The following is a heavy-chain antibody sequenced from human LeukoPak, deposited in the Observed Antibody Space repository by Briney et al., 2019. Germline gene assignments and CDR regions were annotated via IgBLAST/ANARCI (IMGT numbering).Heavy chain of an antibody. CDR2: IRDDGSNK. CDR3: ARDVPYYYNSSDYYPFDP. J-gene: IGHJ5*02. CDR1: GFTFSNYN. Sequence: GGSLRLSCSASGFTFSNYNMNWVRQAPGKGLEWVAFIRDDGSNKYYADSVKGRFTISRDNSKNTLYLQMNTLRAEDTAVYYCARDVPYYYNSSDYYPFDPWGQGTLVTVSS. V-gene: IGHV3-30*02. D-gene: IGHD3-22*01.